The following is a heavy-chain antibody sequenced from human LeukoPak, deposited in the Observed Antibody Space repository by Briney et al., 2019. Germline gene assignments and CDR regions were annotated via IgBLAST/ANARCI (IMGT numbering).Heavy chain of an antibody. D-gene: IGHD1-14*01. CDR1: GFTYSSCG. J-gene: IGHJ4*02. CDR2: IGPTGTDR. V-gene: IGHV3-21*01. CDR3: ATETIGRHYDY. Sequence: GGSLRLSCAASGFTYSSCGFNWVRQAPGKGLEWVSSIGPTGTDRYYADSVRGRFTISRDNAKNSMYLQMDSLRDEDTAVYYCATETIGRHYDYWGQGTLLTVSS.